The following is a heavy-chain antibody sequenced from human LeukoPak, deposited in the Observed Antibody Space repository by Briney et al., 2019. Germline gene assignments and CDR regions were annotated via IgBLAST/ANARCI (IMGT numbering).Heavy chain of an antibody. J-gene: IGHJ4*02. CDR1: GFTFSSYA. CDR2: ISGSGGST. D-gene: IGHD3-10*01. CDR3: AKSPLGSFGEFDY. Sequence: PGGSLRLSCAASGFTFSSYAMSWVRQAPGKGLEWVSAISGSGGSTYYADSVKGRSTISRDNSKNTLYLQMNSLRAEDTAVYYCAKSPLGSFGEFDYWGQGTLVTVSS. V-gene: IGHV3-23*01.